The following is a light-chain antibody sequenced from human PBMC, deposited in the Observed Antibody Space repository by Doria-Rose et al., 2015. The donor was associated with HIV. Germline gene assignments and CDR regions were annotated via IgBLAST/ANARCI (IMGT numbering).Light chain of an antibody. CDR3: HQYGTSWT. CDR1: QSFSSTY. V-gene: IGKV3-20*01. CDR2: DGS. J-gene: IGKJ1*01. Sequence: IVMTQSPGTLSLSPGERATLSCRASQSFSSTYLAWYQQKPGQAPSLIIYDGSTRATGIPDRFSASGSGTDFTLTINRLEPEDFALYYCHQYGTSWTFGQGTKVEI.